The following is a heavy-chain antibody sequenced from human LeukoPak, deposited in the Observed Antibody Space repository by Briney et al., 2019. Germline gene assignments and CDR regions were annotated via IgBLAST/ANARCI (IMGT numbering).Heavy chain of an antibody. J-gene: IGHJ5*02. CDR2: ISAYNGNT. D-gene: IGHD6-13*01. Sequence: WASVKVSCKASGYTFTSYGISWVRQAPGQGLEWMGWISAYNGNTNYAQKLQGRVTMTTDTSTSTAYMELRSLRSDDTAVYYCARMAAAAAGNEDRPWGQGTLVTVSS. CDR1: GYTFTSYG. CDR3: ARMAAAAAGNEDRP. V-gene: IGHV1-18*01.